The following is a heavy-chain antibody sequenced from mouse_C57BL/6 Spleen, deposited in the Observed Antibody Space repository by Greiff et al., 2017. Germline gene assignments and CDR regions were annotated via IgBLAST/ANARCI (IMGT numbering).Heavy chain of an antibody. CDR1: GYTFTSYW. CDR2: IDPSDSYT. V-gene: IGHV1-59*01. D-gene: IGHD4-1*01. Sequence: QVQLQQPGAELVRPGTSVKLSCKASGYTFTSYWMHWVKQRPGQGLEWIGVIDPSDSYTNYNQKFKGKATLTVDTSSSTAYMQLSSLTSEDSAVYYCARSFLGRGFAYWGQATLVTVSA. J-gene: IGHJ3*01. CDR3: ARSFLGRGFAY.